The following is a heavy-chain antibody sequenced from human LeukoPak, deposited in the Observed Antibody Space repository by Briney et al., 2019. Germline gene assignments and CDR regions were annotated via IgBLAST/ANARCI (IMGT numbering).Heavy chain of an antibody. CDR2: ISSSSSYI. J-gene: IGHJ4*02. V-gene: IGHV3-21*01. CDR3: ASGADDFWSGFGY. Sequence: GTSLRLSCAASGFTFSSYSMNWVRQAPGKGLEWGSSISSSSSYIYYADSVKGRFTISRANAKHSLYLQLNSLRSEDTAVYYCASGADDFWSGFGYWGQGTLVTVSS. CDR1: GFTFSSYS. D-gene: IGHD3-3*01.